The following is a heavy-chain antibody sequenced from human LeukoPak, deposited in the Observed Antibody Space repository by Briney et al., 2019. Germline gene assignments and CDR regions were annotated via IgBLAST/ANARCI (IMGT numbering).Heavy chain of an antibody. CDR3: ARGNGDYGDYGDY. D-gene: IGHD4-17*01. V-gene: IGHV4-34*01. Sequence: ASETLSLTCAVYGGSFSGYYWSWIRQPPGKGVEWIGEINHSGSTNYNPSLKSRVTISVDTSKNQFSLKLSSVTAADTAVYYCARGNGDYGDYGDYWGQGTLVTVSS. CDR1: GGSFSGYY. J-gene: IGHJ4*02. CDR2: INHSGST.